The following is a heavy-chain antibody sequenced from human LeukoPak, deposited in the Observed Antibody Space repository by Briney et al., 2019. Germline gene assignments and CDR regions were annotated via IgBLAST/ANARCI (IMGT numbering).Heavy chain of an antibody. CDR1: GGSISSYY. V-gene: IGHV4-59*01. CDR2: IYYSGST. D-gene: IGHD2-2*02. Sequence: SETLSLTCTVSGGSISSYYWSWIRQPPGKGLEWIGYIYYSGSTNYNPSLKSRVTISVDTSKNQFSLKLSSVTAADTAVYYCARRYCSSTSCYNRNWYFDLWGRGTLVTVSS. J-gene: IGHJ2*01. CDR3: ARRYCSSTSCYNRNWYFDL.